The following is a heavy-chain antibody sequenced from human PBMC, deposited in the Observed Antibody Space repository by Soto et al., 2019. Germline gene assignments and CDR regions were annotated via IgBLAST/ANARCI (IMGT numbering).Heavy chain of an antibody. CDR3: ARGGSGWYTGY. J-gene: IGHJ4*02. Sequence: QMQLQQWGAGLLKPSETLSLTCAVYRGSFSGYYWSWIRQPPGKGLEWLGEINHSGSTNYNPSLKSRVTIAVDTSKNQFSLKLNSVTAADTAVYYCARGGSGWYTGYWGQGTLVTVSS. CDR1: RGSFSGYY. CDR2: INHSGST. V-gene: IGHV4-34*01. D-gene: IGHD6-19*01.